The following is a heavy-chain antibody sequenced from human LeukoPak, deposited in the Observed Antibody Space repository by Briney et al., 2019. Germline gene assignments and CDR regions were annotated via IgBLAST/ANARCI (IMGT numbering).Heavy chain of an antibody. Sequence: GGSLRLSCAASGFTFSSYSMNWVRQAPGKGLEWVAVISYDGSNKYYADSVKGRFTISRDNSKDTLYLQMNSLRAEDTAVYYCAMPDSWYSSGWSTRGYFDYWGQGTLVTVSS. CDR1: GFTFSSYS. J-gene: IGHJ4*02. V-gene: IGHV3-30*03. CDR2: ISYDGSNK. CDR3: AMPDSWYSSGWSTRGYFDY. D-gene: IGHD6-19*01.